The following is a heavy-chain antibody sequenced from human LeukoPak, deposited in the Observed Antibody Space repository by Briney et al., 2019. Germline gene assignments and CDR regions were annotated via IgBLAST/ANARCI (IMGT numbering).Heavy chain of an antibody. CDR1: GGTFSSYA. V-gene: IGHV1-69*13. CDR3: ARDLWPYYYDSSGYYYFDY. Sequence: SVKVSCKASGGTFSSYAISWVRQAPGQGLEWMGGIIPILGTANYAQKFQGRVTITADESTSTAYMELSSLRSEDTAVYYCARDLWPYYYDSSGYYYFDYWGQGTLVTVSS. CDR2: IIPILGTA. D-gene: IGHD3-22*01. J-gene: IGHJ4*02.